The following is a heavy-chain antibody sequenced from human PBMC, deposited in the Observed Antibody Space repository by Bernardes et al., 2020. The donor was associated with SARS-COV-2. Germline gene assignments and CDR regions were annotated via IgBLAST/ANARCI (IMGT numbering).Heavy chain of an antibody. CDR1: GYTLTELS. J-gene: IGHJ5*02. CDR2: FDPEDGET. V-gene: IGHV1-24*01. D-gene: IGHD3-10*01. Sequence: ASVKVSCKVSGYTLTELSMHWVRQAPGKGLEWMGGFDPEDGETIYAQKFQGRVTMTEDTSTDTAYMELSSLRSEDTAVYYCATGPVRGVINWFDPWGQGTLVTVSS. CDR3: ATGPVRGVINWFDP.